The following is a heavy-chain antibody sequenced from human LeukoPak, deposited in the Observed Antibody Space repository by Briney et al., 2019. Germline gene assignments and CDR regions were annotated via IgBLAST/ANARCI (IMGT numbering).Heavy chain of an antibody. D-gene: IGHD5-12*01. J-gene: IGHJ4*02. Sequence: GASVKVSCKASGYTFTDHYAHWVRQAPGQGLEWMGWINPNSGGTNYAQKFQGRVTMTRDTSISTAYMELSRLRSDDTAVYYCARDHIVATAFDYWGQGTRVTVSS. CDR3: ARDHIVATAFDY. V-gene: IGHV1-2*02. CDR1: GYTFTDHY. CDR2: INPNSGGT.